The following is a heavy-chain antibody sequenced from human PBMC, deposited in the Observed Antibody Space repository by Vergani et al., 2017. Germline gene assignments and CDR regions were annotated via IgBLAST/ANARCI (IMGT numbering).Heavy chain of an antibody. J-gene: IGHJ4*02. Sequence: QLQLQESGPGLVKPSETLSLTCTVSGGSISSSSYYWGWIRQPPGKGLEWIGSIYYSGSTYYNPSLKSRVTISVDTSKNQFSLKLSSVTAADTAVYYCARREGDGWELLEGSELVWFDYWGQGTLVTVSS. CDR1: GGSISSSSYY. D-gene: IGHD1-26*01. CDR2: IYYSGST. CDR3: ARREGDGWELLEGSELVWFDY. V-gene: IGHV4-39*01.